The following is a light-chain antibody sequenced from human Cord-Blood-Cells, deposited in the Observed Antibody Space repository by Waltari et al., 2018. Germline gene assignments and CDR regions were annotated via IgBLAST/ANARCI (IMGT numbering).Light chain of an antibody. J-gene: IGKJ1*01. CDR1: QSVSSSY. CDR2: GAS. CDR3: QQYGSSPRT. V-gene: IGKV3-20*01. Sequence: EIVLTQAPGPLSLSPGERDTLSCRASQSVSSSYLAWYQQKPGQAPRLLIYGASSRATDIPDRFSGSGSGTDFTLTISRLEPEDFAVYYCQQYGSSPRTFGQGTKVEIK.